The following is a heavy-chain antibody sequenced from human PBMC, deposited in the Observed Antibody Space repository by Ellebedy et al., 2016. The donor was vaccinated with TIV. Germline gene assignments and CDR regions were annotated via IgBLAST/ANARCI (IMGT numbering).Heavy chain of an antibody. J-gene: IGHJ4*02. V-gene: IGHV3-21*01. CDR1: GFTFSSYT. Sequence: PGGSLRLSCAASGFTFSSYTINWVRQTPGKGLEWVSSISSSGSYFYYADSVKGRFTISRDNAKNSLYLQMNSLRVDDTAVYYCATSRARVYWGQGTLVTVSS. CDR3: ATSRARVY. CDR2: ISSSGSYF.